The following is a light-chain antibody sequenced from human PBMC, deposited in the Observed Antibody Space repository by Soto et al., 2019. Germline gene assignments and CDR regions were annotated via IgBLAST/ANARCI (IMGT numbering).Light chain of an antibody. V-gene: IGKV4-1*01. Sequence: DIVMTQSPDSLAVSLGERATINCKSSQSVLYSSNNKNYLAWYQQKPGQPPKLLIYWASTRKSGVPARFSGSGCGKDFTLTISSLQAEDVAVYYCQQYFRPWTFGQGTKVEIK. CDR2: WAS. CDR3: QQYFRPWT. J-gene: IGKJ1*01. CDR1: QSVLYSSNNKNY.